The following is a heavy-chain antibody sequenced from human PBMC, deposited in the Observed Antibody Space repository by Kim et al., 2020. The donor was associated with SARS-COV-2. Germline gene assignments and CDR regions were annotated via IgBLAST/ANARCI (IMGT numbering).Heavy chain of an antibody. J-gene: IGHJ4*02. CDR1: GFTFRNYW. CDR3: IRGFDQ. V-gene: IGHV3-74*01. Sequence: GGSLRLSCAASGFTFRNYWMHWVRQAPGKGLVWVSRINGDGSGTNYADSVKGRFTISRDNAKNTLYLQMNSLRAEDTAVYYCIRGFDQWGQGTPVIVSS. CDR2: INGDGSGT.